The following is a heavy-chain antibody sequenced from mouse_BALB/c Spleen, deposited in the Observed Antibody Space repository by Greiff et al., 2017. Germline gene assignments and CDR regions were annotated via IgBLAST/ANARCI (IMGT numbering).Heavy chain of an antibody. J-gene: IGHJ4*01. CDR3: VMDYYYAMDY. Sequence: EVMLVESGGGLVQPKGSLKLSCAASGFTFNTYAMNWVRQAPGKGLEWVARIRSKSNNYATYYADSVKDRFTISRDDSQSMLYLQMNNLKTEDTAMYYCVMDYYYAMDYWGQGTSVTVSS. V-gene: IGHV10-1*02. CDR2: IRSKSNNYAT. CDR1: GFTFNTYA.